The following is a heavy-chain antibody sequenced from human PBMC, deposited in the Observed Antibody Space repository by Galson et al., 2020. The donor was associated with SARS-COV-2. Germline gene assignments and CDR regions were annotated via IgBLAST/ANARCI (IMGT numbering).Heavy chain of an antibody. Sequence: TGGSLSLSCAAPGFTLSSYSMNWVRQAPGKGLERVSSISRSSSYTSYADSVTGRFTISRDNAKNSLYLQINSLRAEDTSVYYCAGDPTYGDPEFYFYYGMDVWGQGTTVTVSS. J-gene: IGHJ6*02. CDR2: ISRSSSYT. D-gene: IGHD4-17*01. CDR3: AGDPTYGDPEFYFYYGMDV. CDR1: GFTLSSYS. V-gene: IGHV3-21*01.